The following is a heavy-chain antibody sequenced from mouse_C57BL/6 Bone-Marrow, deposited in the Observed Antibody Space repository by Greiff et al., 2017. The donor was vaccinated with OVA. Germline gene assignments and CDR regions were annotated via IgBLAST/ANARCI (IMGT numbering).Heavy chain of an antibody. J-gene: IGHJ3*01. Sequence: QVQLQQPGAELVKPGASVKLSCKASGYTFTSYWMHWVKQRPGRGLEWIGRIDPNSGGTKYNEKFKSKATLTVDKPSSTAYMQLGSLTSEDSAVDYGAREGAAQAIPFADWGQGTLVTVSA. CDR2: IDPNSGGT. CDR3: AREGAAQAIPFAD. CDR1: GYTFTSYW. D-gene: IGHD3-2*02. V-gene: IGHV1-72*01.